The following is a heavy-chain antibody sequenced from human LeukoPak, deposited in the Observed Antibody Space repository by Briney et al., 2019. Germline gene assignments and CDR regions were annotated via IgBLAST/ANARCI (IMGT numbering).Heavy chain of an antibody. Sequence: SETLSLTCTVSGGSISSGGYYWSWIRQHPGKGLEWIGYIYYSGSTYYNPSLKSRVTISVDTSKNQFSLKLSSVTAADTAVYYCARGNYYGSGSPKAFDIWGQGTMVTVSS. V-gene: IGHV4-31*03. CDR2: IYYSGST. J-gene: IGHJ3*02. CDR3: ARGNYYGSGSPKAFDI. D-gene: IGHD3-10*01. CDR1: GGSISSGGYY.